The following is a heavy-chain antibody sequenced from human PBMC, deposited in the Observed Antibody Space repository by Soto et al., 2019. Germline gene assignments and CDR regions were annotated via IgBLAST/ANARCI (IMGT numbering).Heavy chain of an antibody. Sequence: EVQLLVSGGDLVQPGGSLRLSCVASGFTFGSRAMSWVRQAPGEGLEWVSTITDNGGDSKSADSVRGRFAISRDNSKNILYLEMNSLRAEDSAIYYCASGSEDSYPGSRIFDFWGRGTLVSVSS. V-gene: IGHV3-23*01. D-gene: IGHD3-10*01. CDR1: GFTFGSRA. CDR2: ITDNGGDS. J-gene: IGHJ4*02. CDR3: ASGSEDSYPGSRIFDF.